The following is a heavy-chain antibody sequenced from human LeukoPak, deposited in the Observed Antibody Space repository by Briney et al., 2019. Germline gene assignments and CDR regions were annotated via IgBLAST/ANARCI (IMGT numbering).Heavy chain of an antibody. CDR3: ARDHVSPGLIFDY. CDR1: GFTFRSHW. D-gene: IGHD3-16*01. CDR2: INFDGSEK. Sequence: PGGSLRLPCVVSGFTFRSHWMSWVRQAPGKGLEWVANINFDGSEKHHVDSVKGRFTISRDNAKNSLYLQMNSLRVDDTAVYYCARDHVSPGLIFDYWGQGTLVTVSS. V-gene: IGHV3-7*03. J-gene: IGHJ4*02.